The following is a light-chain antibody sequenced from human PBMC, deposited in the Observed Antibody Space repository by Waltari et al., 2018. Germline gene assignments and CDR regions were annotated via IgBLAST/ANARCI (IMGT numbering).Light chain of an antibody. V-gene: IGKV2-29*02. J-gene: IGKJ4*01. CDR3: MQGVHLPLT. CDR1: HTLLHSDGNTF. CDR2: DVS. Sequence: VMTQTPRTLSVTPGQPASISCKSSHTLLHSDGNTFLFWYIQKPGQSPHLLIYDVSSRFSGVPDRCSGSGSGTDFTLKISRVEAEDTGVYYCMQGVHLPLTFGGGTKVEI.